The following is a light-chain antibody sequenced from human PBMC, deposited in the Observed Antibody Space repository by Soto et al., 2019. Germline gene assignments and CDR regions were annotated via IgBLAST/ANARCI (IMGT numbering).Light chain of an antibody. CDR1: QSVSSY. CDR3: QQRRSWPPTIT. J-gene: IGKJ5*01. CDR2: DAS. V-gene: IGKV3-11*01. Sequence: EIVLTQSPATLSLSPGERATLSCRASQSVSSYLAWYQQKPGQAPRLLIYDASNRATGIPARFSGSGSGTDCTLTISSLEPEDFAVYYCQQRRSWPPTITFGQGTRLEIK.